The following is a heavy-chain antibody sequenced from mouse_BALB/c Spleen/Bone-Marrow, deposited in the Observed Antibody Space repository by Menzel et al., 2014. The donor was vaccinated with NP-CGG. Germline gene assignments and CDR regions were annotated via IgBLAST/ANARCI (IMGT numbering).Heavy chain of an antibody. D-gene: IGHD2-1*01. V-gene: IGHV1-61*01. CDR1: GYSFTTYW. CDR3: AREKVYYGISWFAY. J-gene: IGHJ3*01. Sequence: QVQLKHSGTEVVRPGASVKLSCKASGYSFTTYWMNWVKQRPGQGLEWIGMIHPSDSETRLNQEFKDKATLTVDKSSSTAYMQLNSPTSEDSAVYYCAREKVYYGISWFAYWGQGTLVTVSA. CDR2: IHPSDSET.